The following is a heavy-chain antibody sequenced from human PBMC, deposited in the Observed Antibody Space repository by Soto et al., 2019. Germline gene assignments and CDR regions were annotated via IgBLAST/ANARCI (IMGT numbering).Heavy chain of an antibody. Sequence: SQTLSLTCAISGDSVSSNSAAWNWIRQSPSRGLEWLGRTYYRSKWYNDYAVSVKSRITINPDTSKNQFSLQLNSVTPEDTAVYYCARDSIFGGNPHYYYGMDVWGQGTTVTV. J-gene: IGHJ6*02. D-gene: IGHD3-10*02. V-gene: IGHV6-1*01. CDR2: TYYRSKWYN. CDR1: GDSVSSNSAA. CDR3: ARDSIFGGNPHYYYGMDV.